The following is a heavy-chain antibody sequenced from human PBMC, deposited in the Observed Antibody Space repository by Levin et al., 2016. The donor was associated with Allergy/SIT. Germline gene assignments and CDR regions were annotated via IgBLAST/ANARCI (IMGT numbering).Heavy chain of an antibody. CDR3: ARGGRLAAAGTGSWFDP. CDR2: IYYSGST. Sequence: SETLSLTCTVSGASISSYYWTWIRQPPGKGLEWIGYIYYSGSTNYNPSLKSRVTLSADTSKNQFSLKLSSVTAADTAVYYCARGGRLAAAGTGSWFDPWGQGTLVTVSS. D-gene: IGHD6-13*01. V-gene: IGHV4-59*01. J-gene: IGHJ5*02. CDR1: GASISSYY.